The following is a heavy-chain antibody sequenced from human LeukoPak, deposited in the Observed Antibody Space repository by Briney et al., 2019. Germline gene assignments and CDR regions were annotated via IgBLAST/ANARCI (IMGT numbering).Heavy chain of an antibody. Sequence: SETLSLTCAVYGVSFSGYYWSWVRQPPGKGLEWIGYIYYSGGTNYNPSLKSRVTISVDTSKNQFSLKLSSVTAADTAVYYCARGRNYYDSSGYPYWGQGTLVTVSS. J-gene: IGHJ4*02. D-gene: IGHD3-22*01. V-gene: IGHV4-59*01. CDR1: GVSFSGYY. CDR2: IYYSGGT. CDR3: ARGRNYYDSSGYPY.